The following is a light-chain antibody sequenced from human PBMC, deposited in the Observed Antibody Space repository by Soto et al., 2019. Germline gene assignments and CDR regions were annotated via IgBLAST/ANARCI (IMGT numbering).Light chain of an antibody. V-gene: IGLV2-23*02. J-gene: IGLJ2*01. CDR3: SSYAGSLVV. CDR2: QVT. Sequence: QSALTQPASVSGSPGQSITISCTGTSSDVGSYNLVSWYRQYPDKAPKLLVYQVTKRPSGVPDRFSGSKSGNTAALTVSGLQAEDEAVYYCSSYAGSLVVFGGGTKLTVL. CDR1: SSDVGSYNL.